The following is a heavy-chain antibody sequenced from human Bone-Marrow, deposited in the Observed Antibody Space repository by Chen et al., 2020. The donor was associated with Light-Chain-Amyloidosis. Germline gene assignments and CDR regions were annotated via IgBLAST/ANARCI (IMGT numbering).Heavy chain of an antibody. D-gene: IGHD1-26*01. CDR1: GFTFSSYG. Sequence: QVQLVESGGGVVQPGRSLRLSCAASGFTFSSYGMHWVRQAPGKGLEWVAVIWYDGSNKYYADSVKGRFTIPRDNSKNSLYLQMNNLRAEDTAVYYCARGGRYYYFDYWGQGILVTVSS. J-gene: IGHJ4*02. CDR3: ARGGRYYYFDY. CDR2: IWYDGSNK. V-gene: IGHV3-33*01.